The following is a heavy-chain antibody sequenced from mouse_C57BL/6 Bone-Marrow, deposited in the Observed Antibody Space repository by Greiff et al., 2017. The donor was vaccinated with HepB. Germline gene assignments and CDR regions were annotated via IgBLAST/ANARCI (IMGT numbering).Heavy chain of an antibody. Sequence: VKLQESGPELVKPGASVKISCKASGYAFSSSWMNWVKQRPGKGLEWIGRIYPGDGDTNYNGKFKGKATLTADKSSSTAYMQLSSLTSEDSAVYFCARDVLLRYWYFDVWGTGTTVTVSS. CDR3: ARDVLLRYWYFDV. CDR1: GYAFSSSW. CDR2: IYPGDGDT. J-gene: IGHJ1*03. V-gene: IGHV1-82*01. D-gene: IGHD1-1*01.